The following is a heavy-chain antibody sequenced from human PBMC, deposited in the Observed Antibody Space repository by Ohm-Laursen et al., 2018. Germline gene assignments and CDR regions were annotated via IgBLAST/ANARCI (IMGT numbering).Heavy chain of an antibody. V-gene: IGHV3-23*01. CDR3: ARTMALDS. D-gene: IGHD4/OR15-4a*01. CDR2: IGTRGVNT. J-gene: IGHJ4*02. Sequence: SLRLSCAASGFTFNKFAMNWVRQAPGKGLDWVSTIGTRGVNTYYADSVKGWFTISRDNSKNTLYLQMNSLRAEDTAVYYCARTMALDSWGQGALVTVSS. CDR1: GFTFNKFA.